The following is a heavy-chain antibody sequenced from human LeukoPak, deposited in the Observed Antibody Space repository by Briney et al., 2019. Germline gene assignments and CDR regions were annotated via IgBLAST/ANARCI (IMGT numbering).Heavy chain of an antibody. V-gene: IGHV4-39*01. CDR1: GGSISSSSYY. CDR3: ATRPLSTDYYMDV. J-gene: IGHJ6*03. Sequence: PSETLSLTCTVSGGSISSSSYYWGWIRQPPGKGLEWIGSIYYSGSTYYNPSLKSRVTISVDTSKNQFSLKLSSVTAADTAVYYCATRPLSTDYYMDVWGKGATVTVSS. D-gene: IGHD2/OR15-2a*01. CDR2: IYYSGST.